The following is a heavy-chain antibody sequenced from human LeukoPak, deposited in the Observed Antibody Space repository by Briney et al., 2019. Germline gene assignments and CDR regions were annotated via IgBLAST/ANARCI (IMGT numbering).Heavy chain of an antibody. J-gene: IGHJ4*02. CDR3: ARDLRL. Sequence: GRSLRLSCAASGPNLREFGLNWVRQAPGKGLEWVSSISSGGNYIYYADSVKGRFTISRDNAKNSLYLQMNSLRADDAAVYYCARDLRLWGQGTLVTVSS. V-gene: IGHV3-21*06. CDR2: ISSGGNYI. CDR1: GPNLREFG.